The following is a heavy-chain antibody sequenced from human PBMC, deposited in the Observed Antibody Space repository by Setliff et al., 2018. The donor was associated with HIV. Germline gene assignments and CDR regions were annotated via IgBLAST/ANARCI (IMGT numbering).Heavy chain of an antibody. Sequence: GESLRLSCAVSGFTFSSYSMNWVRQAPGKGLEWVSCISSSSTYIYYADSVKGRFTISRDNAKNSLYLQMNSLRAEDTAVYYCARDGADGLYYFDYWGQGTLVTVSS. CDR1: GFTFSSYS. V-gene: IGHV3-21*01. J-gene: IGHJ4*02. D-gene: IGHD3-16*01. CDR2: ISSSSTYI. CDR3: ARDGADGLYYFDY.